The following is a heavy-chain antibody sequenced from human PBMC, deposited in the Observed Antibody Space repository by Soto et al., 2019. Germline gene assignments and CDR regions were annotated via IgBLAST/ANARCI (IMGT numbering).Heavy chain of an antibody. Sequence: SEPLSLNCTSSSASISTRCYFWSWIRHPPGKGLEWIGSIYYSGYTYYNPSLKSRVTISVDTSKNQFSLKLSSVTAADTAVYYCARHNGPLYVGYYYDMDVWGQGTTVTVS. CDR1: SASISTRCYF. V-gene: IGHV4-39*01. CDR3: ARHNGPLYVGYYYDMDV. J-gene: IGHJ6*02. CDR2: IYYSGYT. D-gene: IGHD3-16*01.